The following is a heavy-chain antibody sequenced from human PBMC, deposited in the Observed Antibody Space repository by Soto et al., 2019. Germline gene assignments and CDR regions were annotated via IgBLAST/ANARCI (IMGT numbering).Heavy chain of an antibody. CDR2: FDPEDGET. CDR1: GYTLTELS. D-gene: IGHD5-18*01. CDR3: ATAPAGIQPWLI. Sequence: ASVKVSCKVSGYTLTELSMHWVRQAPGKGLEWMGGFDPEDGETIYAQKFQGRVTMTEDTSTDTAYMELSSLRSEDTAVYYCATAPAGIQPWLIWGQGTMVTVSS. J-gene: IGHJ3*02. V-gene: IGHV1-24*01.